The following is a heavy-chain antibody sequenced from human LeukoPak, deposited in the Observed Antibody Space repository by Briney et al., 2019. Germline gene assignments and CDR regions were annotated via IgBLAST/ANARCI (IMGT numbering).Heavy chain of an antibody. CDR3: ARGRYMDV. Sequence: GASVKVSCKASGYIFTGYYMHWVRQAPGQGLGWMGWINPNSGGTNYAQKFQGRVTMTRDSSISTAYMELSRLRPDDTAVYYCARGRYMDVWGKGTTVTISS. CDR1: GYIFTGYY. V-gene: IGHV1-2*02. J-gene: IGHJ6*03. CDR2: INPNSGGT.